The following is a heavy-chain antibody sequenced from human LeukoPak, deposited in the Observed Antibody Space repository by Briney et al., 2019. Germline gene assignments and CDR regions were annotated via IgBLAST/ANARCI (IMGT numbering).Heavy chain of an antibody. CDR3: ARGSEQQLYYFDY. J-gene: IGHJ4*02. CDR2: INHSGST. V-gene: IGHV4-34*01. Sequence: PPETLSLTCAVYGGSFSGYYWSWIRQPPGKGLEWIGEINHSGSTYYNPSLKSRVTISVDTSKNQFSLKLSSVTAADTAVYYCARGSEQQLYYFDYWGQGTLVTVSS. CDR1: GGSFSGYY. D-gene: IGHD6-13*01.